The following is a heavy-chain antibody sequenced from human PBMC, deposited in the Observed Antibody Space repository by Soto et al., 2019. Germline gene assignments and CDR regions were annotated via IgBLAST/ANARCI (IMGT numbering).Heavy chain of an antibody. J-gene: IGHJ3*02. Sequence: QVQLQESGPGLLKPSETLSLTCTVSGDSVSNGYFYWSWIRQPPGKGLEWIGNIYYSGSTTYNPSLKSRVTISLDKSENQFSLRLTSVTAADTAVYYCATDVWAHSRIVGVTGTFDIWGQGTLVTVSS. CDR2: IYYSGST. D-gene: IGHD1-26*01. CDR1: GDSVSNGYFY. V-gene: IGHV4-61*01. CDR3: ATDVWAHSRIVGVTGTFDI.